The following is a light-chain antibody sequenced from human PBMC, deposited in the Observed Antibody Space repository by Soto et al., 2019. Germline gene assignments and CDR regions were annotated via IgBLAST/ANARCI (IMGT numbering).Light chain of an antibody. J-gene: IGKJ3*01. V-gene: IGKV1-6*01. Sequence: IQMTQSPSSLSASVGDRVTFICRASQDIRSELSWFQQKPGRPPKLLIYGASILQSGVPSRFSGSGSGTDFTLTIDSLQSEDFATYYCRQENNYPRTFGPGTKVEVK. CDR1: QDIRSE. CDR3: RQENNYPRT. CDR2: GAS.